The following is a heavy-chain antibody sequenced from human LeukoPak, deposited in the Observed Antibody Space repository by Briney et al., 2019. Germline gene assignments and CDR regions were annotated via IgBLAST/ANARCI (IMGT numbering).Heavy chain of an antibody. CDR2: ISASAALT. D-gene: IGHD1-26*01. CDR1: GFTFDVYD. Sequence: GGSLRLSCAASGFTFDVYDISWVRHAPGKGLEWVSSISASAALTYYADSVKGRFTVFRDNSNNRLYLQMSGLTAADTAVYYCAKDRSIGTYYTFDHWGQGTLVTVSS. V-gene: IGHV3-23*01. J-gene: IGHJ4*02. CDR3: AKDRSIGTYYTFDH.